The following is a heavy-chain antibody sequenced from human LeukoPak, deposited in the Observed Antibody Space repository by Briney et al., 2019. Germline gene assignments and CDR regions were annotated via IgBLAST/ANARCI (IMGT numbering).Heavy chain of an antibody. V-gene: IGHV3-21*01. CDR2: ISASSSHI. Sequence: GGSLRLSCVASGFTFSSYSMNWVHQAPGKGLEWVSSISASSSHIYYADSVRGRFTISRDNAKNSVYLQMNSMRADDTAVYYCTRAVAAADFSPGYWGRGTLVTVSS. D-gene: IGHD3/OR15-3a*01. CDR3: TRAVAAADFSPGY. CDR1: GFTFSSYS. J-gene: IGHJ4*02.